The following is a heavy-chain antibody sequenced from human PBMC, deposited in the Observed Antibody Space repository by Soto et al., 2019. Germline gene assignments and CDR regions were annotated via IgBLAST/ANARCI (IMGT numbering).Heavy chain of an antibody. CDR2: IIPIFTTT. J-gene: IGHJ3*02. Sequence: SVKVSCTAPGGTFSNHAINWVRQAPGQGLEWMGRIIPIFTTTNYALKFQGRVTMTADESTITAYMELSSLKHDDTAVYYCAREVAADGTFREDVFDIWGQGTLVTVSS. V-gene: IGHV1-69*13. CDR1: GGTFSNHA. D-gene: IGHD6-13*01. CDR3: AREVAADGTFREDVFDI.